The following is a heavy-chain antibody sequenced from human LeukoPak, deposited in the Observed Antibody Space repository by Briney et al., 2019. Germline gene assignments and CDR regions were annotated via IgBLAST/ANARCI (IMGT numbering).Heavy chain of an antibody. V-gene: IGHV4-4*07. CDR1: GGSISSYY. J-gene: IGHJ4*02. Sequence: SETLSLTCTVSGGSISSYYWSWLRQPAGKGLESIGHISTSGSTNYNPSLKSRVTISVDTSKNQFSLKLSSVTAADTAVYYCARDYPRWYSGSYYDYWGQGTLVTVSS. CDR3: ARDYPRWYSGSYYDY. D-gene: IGHD1-26*01. CDR2: ISTSGST.